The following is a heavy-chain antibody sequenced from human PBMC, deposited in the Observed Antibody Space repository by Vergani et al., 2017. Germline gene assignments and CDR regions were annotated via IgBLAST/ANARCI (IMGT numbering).Heavy chain of an antibody. D-gene: IGHD6-13*01. CDR2: ISSSISTI. V-gene: IGHV3-48*01. CDR1: GFTFSSYS. Sequence: EVQLVESGGGLVQPGGSLRLSCAASGFTFSSYSMNWVRQAPGKGLEWVSYISSSISTIYSADSVKGRFTISRDNAKNSLYLQMNSLRAEDTAVYYCARDLLSSSSWYLQGAFDIWGQGTMVTVSS. CDR3: ARDLLSSSSWYLQGAFDI. J-gene: IGHJ3*02.